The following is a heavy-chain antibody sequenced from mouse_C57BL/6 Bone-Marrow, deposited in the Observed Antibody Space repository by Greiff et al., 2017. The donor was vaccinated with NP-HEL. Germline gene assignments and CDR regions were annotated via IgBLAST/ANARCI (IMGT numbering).Heavy chain of an antibody. D-gene: IGHD1-1*01. J-gene: IGHJ4*01. V-gene: IGHV1-26*01. Sequence: EVMLQQSGPELVKPGASVKISCKASGYTFTDYYMNWVKQSHGKSLEWIGDINPNNGGTSYNQKFKGKATLTVDKSSSTAYMELRSLTSEDSAVYYCARDYYGSEDYYAMDYWGQGTSVTVSS. CDR3: ARDYYGSEDYYAMDY. CDR2: INPNNGGT. CDR1: GYTFTDYY.